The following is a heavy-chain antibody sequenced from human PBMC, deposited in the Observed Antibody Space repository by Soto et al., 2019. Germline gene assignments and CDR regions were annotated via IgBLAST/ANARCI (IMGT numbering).Heavy chain of an antibody. D-gene: IGHD5-12*01. CDR1: GGSFSGYY. Sequence: QVQLQQWGAGLLKPSETLSLTCAVYGGSFSGYYWSWIRQPPGKGLEWIGEINHSGSTNYNPSLKSRVTISVDTSKNQFSLKLSSVTAADTAVYYCARYPVVATTHDAFDIWGQGIMVTVSS. V-gene: IGHV4-34*01. J-gene: IGHJ3*02. CDR3: ARYPVVATTHDAFDI. CDR2: INHSGST.